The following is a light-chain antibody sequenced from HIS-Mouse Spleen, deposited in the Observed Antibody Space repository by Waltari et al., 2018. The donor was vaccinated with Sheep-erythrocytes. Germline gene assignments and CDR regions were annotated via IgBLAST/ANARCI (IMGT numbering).Light chain of an antibody. CDR1: QSVSSY. CDR3: QQRSNWPWT. J-gene: IGKJ1*01. V-gene: IGKV3-11*01. CDR2: DAS. Sequence: EIVLTQSPATLSLSPGERATLPCRASQSVSSYLAWYQQKPGQAPRLLIYDASNRATSIPARFSGSGSGTDFTLTISSLEPEDFAVYYCQQRSNWPWTFGQGTKVEIK.